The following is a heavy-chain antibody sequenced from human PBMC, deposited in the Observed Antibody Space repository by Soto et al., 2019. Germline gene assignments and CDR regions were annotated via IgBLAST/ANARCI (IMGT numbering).Heavy chain of an antibody. V-gene: IGHV1-45*02. J-gene: IGHJ4*02. CDR3: ASGSGPYYFDY. D-gene: IGHD3-3*01. CDR1: GYTFPYRY. Sequence: QLKLVQSGAEVKKTGSSGKVSCKASGYTFPYRYLHWVRQAPGQALEWMGWITPFNGNTNYAQKFQDRVTITRDRSMSTAYMELSSLRSEDTAMYYCASGSGPYYFDYWGQGTLVTVSS. CDR2: ITPFNGNT.